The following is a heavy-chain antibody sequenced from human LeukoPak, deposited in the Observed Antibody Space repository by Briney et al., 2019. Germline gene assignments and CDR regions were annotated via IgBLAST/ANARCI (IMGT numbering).Heavy chain of an antibody. Sequence: GGSLRLSCATSGFTYSSCVMAWVRQAPGKGLEWVSSISGSGGSTYYADSVKGRFTISRDNSMNTLYLQMNSLTAEDTAVYYCAKRHCSSTHCYPFDYWGQGTLVTVSS. CDR3: AKRHCSSTHCYPFDY. CDR1: GFTYSSCV. D-gene: IGHD2-2*01. V-gene: IGHV3-23*01. J-gene: IGHJ4*02. CDR2: ISGSGGST.